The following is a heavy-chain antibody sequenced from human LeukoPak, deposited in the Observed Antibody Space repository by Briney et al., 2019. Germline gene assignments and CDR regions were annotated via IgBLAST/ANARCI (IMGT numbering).Heavy chain of an antibody. V-gene: IGHV3-30*04. CDR1: GFTFSSYA. Sequence: GRSLRLSCAASGFTFSSYAMHWVRQAPGKGLEWVAVISYDGSNKYYADSVKGRFTISRDNSKNTLYLQMNSLRAEDTAVYYCARMYSSSWHFDYWGQGTLVTVSS. CDR2: ISYDGSNK. D-gene: IGHD6-13*01. CDR3: ARMYSSSWHFDY. J-gene: IGHJ4*02.